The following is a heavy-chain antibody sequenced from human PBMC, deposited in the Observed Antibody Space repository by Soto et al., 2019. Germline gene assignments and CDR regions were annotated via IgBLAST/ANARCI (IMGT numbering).Heavy chain of an antibody. Sequence: GESLKISCKGSGYSFTSYWIGWVRQMPGKGLEWMGIIYPGDSDTRYSPSFQGQVTISADKSISTAYLQWSSLKASDTAMYYCERQGIAVAGTRYYYYGMDVWGQGTTVTVSS. CDR3: ERQGIAVAGTRYYYYGMDV. CDR2: IYPGDSDT. V-gene: IGHV5-51*01. CDR1: GYSFTSYW. D-gene: IGHD6-19*01. J-gene: IGHJ6*02.